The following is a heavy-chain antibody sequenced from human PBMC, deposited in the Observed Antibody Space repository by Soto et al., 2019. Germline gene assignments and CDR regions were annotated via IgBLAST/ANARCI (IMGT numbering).Heavy chain of an antibody. V-gene: IGHV4-34*01. J-gene: IGHJ5*02. CDR2: INHSGST. CDR1: GGSFSGYY. CDR3: ARGVRASIAARRNWFAP. Sequence: QVQLQQWGAGLLKPSETLSLTCAVYGGSFSGYYWSWIRQPPGKGLEWIGEINHSGSTNYNPSLKSRGTISVDTSKNQFALQVSSVTAADTAVYYCARGVRASIAARRNWFAPWGQGTLVTVSS. D-gene: IGHD6-6*01.